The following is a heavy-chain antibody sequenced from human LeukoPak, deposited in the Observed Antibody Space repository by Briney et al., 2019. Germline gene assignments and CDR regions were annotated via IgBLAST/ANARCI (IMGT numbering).Heavy chain of an antibody. D-gene: IGHD3-22*01. CDR1: VYTFTGNY. V-gene: IGHV1-2*02. CDR3: ARDLYDSSGTDAFDI. J-gene: IGHJ3*02. Sequence: ASVKVSCKASVYTFTGNYMHWVRQGPGQGLEWMGWINPNSGGTNYAQKFHGRVTMTRDTSISTAYMELSRLRSDDTAVYYCARDLYDSSGTDAFDIWGQGTMVTVSS. CDR2: INPNSGGT.